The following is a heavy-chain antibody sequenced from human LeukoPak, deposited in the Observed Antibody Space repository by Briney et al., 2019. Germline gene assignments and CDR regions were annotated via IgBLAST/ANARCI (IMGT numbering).Heavy chain of an antibody. CDR3: ARLGGSGWYSWFDP. D-gene: IGHD6-19*01. V-gene: IGHV1-18*01. Sequence: ASVKVSCKASGYTFTSYDINWVRQAPGQGLEWMGWISAYNGNTNYAQKLQGRVTMTTDTSTSTAYMELRSLRSDDTAVYYCARLGGSGWYSWFDPWGQGTLVTVSS. J-gene: IGHJ5*02. CDR2: ISAYNGNT. CDR1: GYTFTSYD.